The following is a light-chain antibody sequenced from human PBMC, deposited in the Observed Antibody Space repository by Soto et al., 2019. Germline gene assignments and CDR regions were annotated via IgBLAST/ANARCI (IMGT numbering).Light chain of an antibody. Sequence: EIVLTQSPATLSLSPGERATLSFRASQSVSSYLAWYQQKPGQAPRLLIYDASNRATGIPARFSGSGSGTDFTLTISSLEPEDFAVYYCQQRSNWPGITFGQGTRLRL. CDR1: QSVSSY. V-gene: IGKV3-11*01. CDR2: DAS. CDR3: QQRSNWPGIT. J-gene: IGKJ5*01.